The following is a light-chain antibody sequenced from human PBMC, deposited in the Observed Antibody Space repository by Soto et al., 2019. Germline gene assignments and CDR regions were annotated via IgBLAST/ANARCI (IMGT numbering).Light chain of an antibody. CDR3: QQYDKWTRT. CDR2: GAS. CDR1: QSVSRK. J-gene: IGKJ1*01. V-gene: IGKV3-15*01. Sequence: VVSGSPVPLSLSRVETAAPSCRASQSVSRKLAWYQKTRGQAPRLLMYGASTRATGVPARFSGSGYGTELTLTISNLKSEDFEVYRCQQYDKWTRTFGHGTKVDIK.